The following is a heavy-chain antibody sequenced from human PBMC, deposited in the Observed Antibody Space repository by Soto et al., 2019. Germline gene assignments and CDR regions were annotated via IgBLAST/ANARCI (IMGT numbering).Heavy chain of an antibody. V-gene: IGHV4-39*01. D-gene: IGHD6-19*01. CDR2: IFYSGTT. CDR1: GGSIRSSSYY. J-gene: IGHJ4*02. CDR3: ARRLHAGILVAGPLVY. Sequence: QLQLQESGPGLVKPSETLSLTCTVSGGSIRSSSYYWAWIRQPPGKGLEWIGSIFYSGTTYYNPSPKSRVTISIVTSKSQFSRKLSSGSAADTAVYYCARRLHAGILVAGPLVYWGQATQVTVSS.